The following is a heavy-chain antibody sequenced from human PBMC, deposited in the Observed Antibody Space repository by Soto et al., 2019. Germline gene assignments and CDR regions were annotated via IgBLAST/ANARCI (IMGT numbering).Heavy chain of an antibody. CDR3: ARGGAVAGMDFSDS. V-gene: IGHV1-8*01. J-gene: IGHJ4*02. Sequence: QVQLVQSGAEVKKPRAPVKVSCNAPGYTFTSYELNCVRHAPGQGLEWLGWMNPNNGNTGYAQRFQGRVTMTSDTSMSTAYMALGSRRFDDTAVYFCARGGAVAGMDFSDSWGKGTVVTVSS. CDR1: GYTFTSYE. CDR2: MNPNNGNT. D-gene: IGHD6-19*01.